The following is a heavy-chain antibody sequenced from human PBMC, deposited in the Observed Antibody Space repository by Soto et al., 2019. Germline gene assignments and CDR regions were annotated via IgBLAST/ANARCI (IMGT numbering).Heavy chain of an antibody. CDR3: AKSNGYDYIPRPPLEHF. CDR1: GFTFSSYG. J-gene: IGHJ4*02. V-gene: IGHV3-23*01. D-gene: IGHD3-16*01. CDR2: VSYSGSST. Sequence: PGGSLRLSCAASGFTFSSYGMSWVRQAPGKGLEWVSAVSYSGSSTYYADSLKGRFTISRDNSKNTLYLQMNSLRAEDTAVYYCAKSNGYDYIPRPPLEHFWGQGTLVTVSS.